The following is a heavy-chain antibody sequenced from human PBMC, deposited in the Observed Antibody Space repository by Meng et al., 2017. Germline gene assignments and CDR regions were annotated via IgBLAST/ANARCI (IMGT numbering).Heavy chain of an antibody. CDR1: GYTFTSYA. CDR2: INTNTGNP. J-gene: IGHJ4*02. V-gene: IGHV7-4-1*02. Sequence: QLCQSVVGFKKPGASWKVSCTASGYTFTSYAMNWVRQAPGQGLEWMGWINTNTGNPTYAQGFTGRFVFSLDTSVSTAYLQISSLKAEDTAVYYCAREPYGYFTDYWGQGTLVTVSS. D-gene: IGHD5-18*01. CDR3: AREPYGYFTDY.